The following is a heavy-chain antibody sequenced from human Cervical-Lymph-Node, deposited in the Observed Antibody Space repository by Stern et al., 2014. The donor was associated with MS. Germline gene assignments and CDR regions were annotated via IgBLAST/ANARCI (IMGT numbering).Heavy chain of an antibody. CDR3: AREAPVHPSASDAFDL. CDR1: GFTFRNYG. V-gene: IGHV3-33*01. Sequence: VQLVGSGGGVVQPWRSLRLSCAASGFTFRNYGMHWVRQAPGKGLAWVAVTWSDVTNKYYGDSVRGRFTISRDNSKNTLYLEMNTLRVEDTAVYYCAREAPVHPSASDAFDLWGQGTMVAVSS. CDR2: TWSDVTNK. D-gene: IGHD1-1*01. J-gene: IGHJ3*01.